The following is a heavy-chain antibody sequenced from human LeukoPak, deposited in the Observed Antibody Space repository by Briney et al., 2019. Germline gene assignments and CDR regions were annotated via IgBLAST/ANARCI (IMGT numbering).Heavy chain of an antibody. Sequence: ASVKVSCKASGGTFSSYAISWVRQAPGQGLEWMGGIIPIFGTANYAQKFQGGVTITADESTSTAYMELSSLRSEDTAVYYCARDHVTIFGVVIHDAFDIWGQGTMVTVSS. J-gene: IGHJ3*02. CDR1: GGTFSSYA. V-gene: IGHV1-69*13. CDR2: IIPIFGTA. D-gene: IGHD3-3*01. CDR3: ARDHVTIFGVVIHDAFDI.